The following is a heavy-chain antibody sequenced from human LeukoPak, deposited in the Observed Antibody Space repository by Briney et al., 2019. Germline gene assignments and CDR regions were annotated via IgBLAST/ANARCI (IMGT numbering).Heavy chain of an antibody. Sequence: GGSLRLSCAASGFTFSSFTMNWVRQAPGEGLEWVSFISSSSIYIYYADSLKGRFTISRDNAKNSLYLQMNSLRAEDTAVYYCARDGRGYSDAFDIWGQGTMVTVSS. CDR3: ARDGRGYSDAFDI. J-gene: IGHJ3*02. V-gene: IGHV3-21*01. D-gene: IGHD5-12*01. CDR2: ISSSSIYI. CDR1: GFTFSSFT.